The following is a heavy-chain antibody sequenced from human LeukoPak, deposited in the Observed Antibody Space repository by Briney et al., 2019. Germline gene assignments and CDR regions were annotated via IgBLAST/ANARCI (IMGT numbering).Heavy chain of an antibody. J-gene: IGHJ4*02. CDR3: ASDYFDRTGYYGFIY. Sequence: SETLSLTCTVSGGSISSYYWSWIRQPAGEGLEWIGHIYSTGSTNYNPSLKSRVSMSVDTSKKQFSLRLSSVTAADTAIYYCASDYFDRTGYYGFIYWGQGSLVTISS. CDR2: IYSTGST. V-gene: IGHV4-4*07. D-gene: IGHD3-22*01. CDR1: GGSISSYY.